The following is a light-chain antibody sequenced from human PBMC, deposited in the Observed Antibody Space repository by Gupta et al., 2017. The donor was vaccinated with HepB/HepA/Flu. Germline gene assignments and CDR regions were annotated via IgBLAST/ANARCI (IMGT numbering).Light chain of an antibody. Sequence: AIQLTQFPSSLSASVGDRVTITCQASQGISSALAWYQQKPGKPPKLLIYYASTLGSEVPSRFSGSGSGTDFTLTISGLQPEDFATYYCQQFQNYVTFGGGTKVEIK. CDR1: QGISSA. J-gene: IGKJ4*01. CDR3: QQFQNYVT. CDR2: YAS. V-gene: IGKV1D-13*01.